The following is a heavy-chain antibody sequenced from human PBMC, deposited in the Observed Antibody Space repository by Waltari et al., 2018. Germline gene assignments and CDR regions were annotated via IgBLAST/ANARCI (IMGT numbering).Heavy chain of an antibody. CDR3: ARGDDSSGYYYATFDY. CDR2: IYHSGST. CDR1: GGSISRGGYY. D-gene: IGHD3-22*01. J-gene: IGHJ4*02. Sequence: QVQLQESGPGLVKPSQTLSLTCTVSGGSISRGGYYWSWIRQHPGKGLEWIGYIYHSGSTYYNPSLKSRVTISVDRSKNQFSLKLSSVTAADTAVYYCARGDDSSGYYYATFDYWGQGTLVTVSS. V-gene: IGHV4-31*03.